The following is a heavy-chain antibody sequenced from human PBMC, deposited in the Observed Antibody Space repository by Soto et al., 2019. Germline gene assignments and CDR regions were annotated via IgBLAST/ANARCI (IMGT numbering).Heavy chain of an antibody. CDR2: IVVGSGNT. V-gene: IGHV1-58*01. Sequence: GASVKVSCKASGFTFTSSAVQWVRQARGQRLEWIGWIVVGSGNTNYAQKFQERVTITRDMSTSTAYMELSSLRSEDTAVYYCAADNCSGGSCYSGGVYWGQGTLVTVS. J-gene: IGHJ4*02. CDR3: AADNCSGGSCYSGGVY. D-gene: IGHD2-15*01. CDR1: GFTFTSSA.